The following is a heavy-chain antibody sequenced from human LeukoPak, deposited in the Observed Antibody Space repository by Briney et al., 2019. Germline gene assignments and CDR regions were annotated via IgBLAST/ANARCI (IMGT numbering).Heavy chain of an antibody. D-gene: IGHD2-15*01. CDR2: INHSGST. V-gene: IGHV4-34*01. CDR1: GGSISSYY. J-gene: IGHJ4*02. Sequence: SETLSLTCTVSGGSISSYYWSWIRQPPGKGLEWIGEINHSGSTNYNPSLKSRVTISVDTSKNQFSLKPSSVTAADTAVYYCARGPGYSRPIDYWGQGTLVTVSS. CDR3: ARGPGYSRPIDY.